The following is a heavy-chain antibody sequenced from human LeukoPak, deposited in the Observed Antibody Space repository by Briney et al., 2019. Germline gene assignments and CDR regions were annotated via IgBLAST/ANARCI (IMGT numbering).Heavy chain of an antibody. D-gene: IGHD3-10*01. CDR3: ARLLVRGVSYPYYFMDV. Sequence: PSETLSLTCTVSGGPISSYYWSWIRQPPGKGLEWIGYIYYSGRTNYNPSLKSRVSMFIDTSKNHFSLKLSSVTAADTAVYYCARLLVRGVSYPYYFMDVWAKGTTVIVSS. V-gene: IGHV4-59*12. J-gene: IGHJ6*03. CDR2: IYYSGRT. CDR1: GGPISSYY.